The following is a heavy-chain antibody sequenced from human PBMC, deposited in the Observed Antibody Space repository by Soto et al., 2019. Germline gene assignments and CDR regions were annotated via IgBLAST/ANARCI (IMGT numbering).Heavy chain of an antibody. J-gene: IGHJ5*02. CDR1: GYTFTSYG. D-gene: IGHD3-3*01. CDR2: ISAYNGNT. CDR3: ARVNANYDLDP. Sequence: RASVKVSCKASGYTFTSYGISWVRQAPGQGLEWMGWISAYNGNTNYAQKLQGRVTMTTDTSTSTAYMELRSLRFVDTAVYYCARVNANYDLDPWGQGTLVTVSS. V-gene: IGHV1-18*01.